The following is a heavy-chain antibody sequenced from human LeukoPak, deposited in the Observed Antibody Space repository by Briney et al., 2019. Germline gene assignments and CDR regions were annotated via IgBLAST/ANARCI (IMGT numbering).Heavy chain of an antibody. CDR3: AREYCSGGNCYFDF. V-gene: IGHV4-4*07. CDR1: GGSISSYY. CDR2: IYTSGST. D-gene: IGHD2-15*01. Sequence: SETLSLTCTVSGGSISSYYWSWIRQPAGKGLEWIGRIYTSGSTNYNPSLKSRVTISVDTSKKQFSLKLRSVTAADTAVYYCAREYCSGGNCYFDFWGQGILVTVSS. J-gene: IGHJ4*02.